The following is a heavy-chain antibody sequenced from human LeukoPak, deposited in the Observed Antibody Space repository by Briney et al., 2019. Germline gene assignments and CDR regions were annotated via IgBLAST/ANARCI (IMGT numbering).Heavy chain of an antibody. V-gene: IGHV1-18*01. Sequence: GASVKVSCKASGYTFTSYGISWVRQAPGQGLEWMGWISAYSGDTNYAQKFQGRATMTTDTSTSTAYMELSGLRSEDTAVYYCARDQEAFDYWGQGTLVTVSS. CDR2: ISAYSGDT. CDR3: ARDQEAFDY. CDR1: GYTFTSYG. J-gene: IGHJ4*02.